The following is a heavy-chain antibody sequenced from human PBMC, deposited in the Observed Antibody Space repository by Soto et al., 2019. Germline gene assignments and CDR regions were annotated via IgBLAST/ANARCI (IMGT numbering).Heavy chain of an antibody. CDR3: ARDRRVKTGDQYYYYGMDV. J-gene: IGHJ6*02. V-gene: IGHV1-18*04. CDR1: GYTFTSYG. Sequence: ASVKVSCKASGYTFTSYGISWVRQAPGQGLEWMGWISAYNGNTNYAQKLQGRVTMTTDTSTSTAYMELRSLRSDDTAVYYCARDRRVKTGDQYYYYGMDVWGQGTTVTVSS. D-gene: IGHD1-1*01. CDR2: ISAYNGNT.